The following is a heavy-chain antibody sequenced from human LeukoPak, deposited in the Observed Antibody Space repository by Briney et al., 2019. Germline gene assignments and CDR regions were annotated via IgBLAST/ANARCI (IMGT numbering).Heavy chain of an antibody. CDR2: ISGSGGST. Sequence: PGGSLRLSCAASGFTFSSYAMSWVRQAPGKGLEWVSAISGSGGSTYYADSVKGRFTISRDNSKNTLYLQMNSLRAEDTAVYYCAKDGSVYDSSGYYSSFDYWGQGTLVTVSS. V-gene: IGHV3-23*01. CDR3: AKDGSVYDSSGYYSSFDY. D-gene: IGHD3-22*01. CDR1: GFTFSSYA. J-gene: IGHJ4*02.